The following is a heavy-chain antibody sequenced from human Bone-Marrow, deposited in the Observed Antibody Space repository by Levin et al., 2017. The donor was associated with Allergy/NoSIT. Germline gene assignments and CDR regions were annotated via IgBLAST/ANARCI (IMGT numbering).Heavy chain of an antibody. CDR2: ISPHNGNT. CDR1: GYIFSSFG. CDR3: ARDSAVAATRDYYYYGIDV. V-gene: IGHV1-18*01. D-gene: IGHD6-19*01. Sequence: GASVKVSCKASGYIFSSFGISWVRQAPGQGLEWMGWISPHNGNTNYAQKFQGRVTMTTDTSMSTAYMELRSLRSDDTAVFYCARDSAVAATRDYYYYGIDVWGQGTTVTVSS. J-gene: IGHJ6*02.